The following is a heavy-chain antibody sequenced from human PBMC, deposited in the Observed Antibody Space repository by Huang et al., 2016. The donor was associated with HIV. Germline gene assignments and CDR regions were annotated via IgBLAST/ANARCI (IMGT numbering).Heavy chain of an antibody. CDR3: AQEKSFGNWANNWFDP. J-gene: IGHJ5*02. D-gene: IGHD3-16*01. Sequence: QVQLQESGPGLVTPSETLSLTCSVSGGSMRRQYWTWIRQPPGKGLQWIGTVFNTGSTNSNPSFQTRVTIALDTSRSQFSLTLKSVTPADTAVYYCAQEKSFGNWANNWFDPWGQGTLVAVSS. CDR1: GGSMRRQY. V-gene: IGHV4-59*08. CDR2: VFNTGST.